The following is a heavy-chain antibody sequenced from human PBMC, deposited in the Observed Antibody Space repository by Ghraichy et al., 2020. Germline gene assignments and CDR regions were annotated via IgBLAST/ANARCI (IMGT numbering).Heavy chain of an antibody. Sequence: GGSLRLSCAASGFTFSSYWMSWVRQAPGKGLEWVANIKQDGSEKYYVDSVKGRFTISRDNAKNSLYLQMNSLRAEDTAVYYCARDGWSEQWLDLYGMDVWGQGTTVTVSS. CDR1: GFTFSSYW. V-gene: IGHV3-7*01. D-gene: IGHD6-19*01. CDR2: IKQDGSEK. CDR3: ARDGWSEQWLDLYGMDV. J-gene: IGHJ6*02.